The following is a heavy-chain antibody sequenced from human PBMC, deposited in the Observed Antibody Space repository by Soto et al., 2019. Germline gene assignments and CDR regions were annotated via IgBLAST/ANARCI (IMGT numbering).Heavy chain of an antibody. CDR2: VSYDGIDE. J-gene: IGHJ4*02. V-gene: IGHV3-30*18. CDR1: GFTFTSFG. D-gene: IGHD1-1*01. CDR3: ANVLLELATTTPDY. Sequence: QVHLVESGGGVVQPGRSLRLSCAASGFTFTSFGIHWVRQAPGKGLEWVAVVSYDGIDENYADSVKGRFSISRDNSKNTVYLQMTSLRGEDTAVYDCANVLLELATTTPDYWGQGTLVTVSS.